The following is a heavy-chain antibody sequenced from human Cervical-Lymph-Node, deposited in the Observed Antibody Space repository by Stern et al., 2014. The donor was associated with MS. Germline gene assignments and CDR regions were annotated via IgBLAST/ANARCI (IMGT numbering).Heavy chain of an antibody. CDR2: IWSDVSNR. V-gene: IGHV3-33*01. Sequence: VQLVESGGGVVKPGRSLRLYCAASGFTFSTYGMHWVRQAPGKGLEWVAVIWSDVSNRLYADSVKVRFTISRDNSKNTLYLQMNALRTEDTAVYYCAREAPVEPAATDAFDIWGRVTMVAISS. D-gene: IGHD2-2*01. CDR3: AREAPVEPAATDAFDI. J-gene: IGHJ3*02. CDR1: GFTFSTYG.